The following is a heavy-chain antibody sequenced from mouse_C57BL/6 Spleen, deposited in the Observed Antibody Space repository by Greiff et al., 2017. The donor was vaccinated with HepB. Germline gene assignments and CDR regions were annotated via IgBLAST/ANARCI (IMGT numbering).Heavy chain of an antibody. CDR3: ARRGWDYWYFDV. CDR2: ISGGGGNT. D-gene: IGHD2-3*01. V-gene: IGHV5-9*01. J-gene: IGHJ1*03. CDR1: GFTFSSYT. Sequence: EVMLVESGGGLVKPGGSLKLSCAASGFTFSSYTMSWVRQTPEKRLEWVATISGGGGNTYYPDSVKGRFTISRDNAKNTLYLQMSSLRSEDTALYYCARRGWDYWYFDVWGTGTTVTVSS.